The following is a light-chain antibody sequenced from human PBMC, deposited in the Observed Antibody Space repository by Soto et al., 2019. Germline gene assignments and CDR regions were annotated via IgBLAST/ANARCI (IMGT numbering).Light chain of an antibody. CDR2: EGS. CDR1: SRDVGSYNL. J-gene: IGLJ1*01. Sequence: QSALTQPASVSGSPGQSIAISCTGTSRDVGSYNLVSWYQQHPGKAPKVMIYEGSKRPSGVSDRFSGSKSGNTASLTISGLQADDEADYYCCSYAGSSTDVFGTGTKVTVL. CDR3: CSYAGSSTDV. V-gene: IGLV2-23*01.